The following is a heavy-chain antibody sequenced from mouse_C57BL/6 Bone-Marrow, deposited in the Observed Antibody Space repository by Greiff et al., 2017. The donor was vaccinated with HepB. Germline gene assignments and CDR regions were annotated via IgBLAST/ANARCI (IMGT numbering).Heavy chain of an antibody. CDR1: GFTFSSYG. J-gene: IGHJ4*01. D-gene: IGHD2-1*01. Sequence: EVKLMESGGDLVKPGGSLKLSCAASGFTFSSYGMSWVRPTPDKRLEWVATISSGGSYTYYPDSVKGRFTISRDNAKNTLYLQMSSLKSEDTAMYYCARQPPLYYGNYYAMDYWGQGTSVTVSS. V-gene: IGHV5-6*01. CDR3: ARQPPLYYGNYYAMDY. CDR2: ISSGGSYT.